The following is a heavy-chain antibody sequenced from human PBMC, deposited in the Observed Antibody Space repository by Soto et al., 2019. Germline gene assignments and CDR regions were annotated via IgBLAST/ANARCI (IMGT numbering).Heavy chain of an antibody. D-gene: IGHD3-3*01. CDR1: GFTFSDYY. V-gene: IGHV3-11*01. CDR2: ISSSGSTI. CDR3: ATSSPPVLEWLFTYYYYMDV. J-gene: IGHJ6*03. Sequence: GGSLRLSCAASGFTFSDYYMSWIRQAPGKGLEWVSYISSSGSTIYYADSVKGRFTISRDNAKNSLYLQMNSLRAEDTAVYYCATSSPPVLEWLFTYYYYMDVWGKGTTVTVSS.